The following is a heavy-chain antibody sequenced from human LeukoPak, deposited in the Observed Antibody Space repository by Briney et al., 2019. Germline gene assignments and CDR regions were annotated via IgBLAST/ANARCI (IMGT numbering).Heavy chain of an antibody. CDR1: GGSISSYY. CDR2: IYYSGST. D-gene: IGHD1-26*01. Sequence: SETLSLTCTVSGGSISSYYWNWIRQPPGKGLEWIGYIYYSGSTNYNPSLKSRVTISVDTSKNQFSLKLSSVTAADTAVYYCARGGRIVGATGVLDYWGQGTLVTVSS. V-gene: IGHV4-59*01. J-gene: IGHJ4*02. CDR3: ARGGRIVGATGVLDY.